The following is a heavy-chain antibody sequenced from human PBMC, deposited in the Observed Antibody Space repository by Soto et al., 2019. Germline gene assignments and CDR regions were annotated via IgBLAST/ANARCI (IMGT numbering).Heavy chain of an antibody. Sequence: QVHLVESGGGVVRPGESLTLSCAASGFTFGKYGMHWVRQAPGKGLEWVTVISFDGINKDYADSVKGRFTISRDNSKHTLYLSMHRLRPEETAVYYCAKSGDSGWYGDYVDGFDIWGQGTMVTVSS. CDR3: AKSGDSGWYGDYVDGFDI. CDR2: ISFDGINK. D-gene: IGHD6-19*01. J-gene: IGHJ3*02. V-gene: IGHV3-30*18. CDR1: GFTFGKYG.